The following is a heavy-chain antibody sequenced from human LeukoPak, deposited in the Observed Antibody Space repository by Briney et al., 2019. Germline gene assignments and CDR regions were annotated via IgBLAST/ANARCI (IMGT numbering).Heavy chain of an antibody. CDR3: AKDRASGYNSFDY. V-gene: IGHV3-9*01. CDR2: ISWNGVVV. Sequence: GRSLRLSCAASGFTFDDFAMHWVLQAPGKGLESVSYISWNGVVVAYADSVKGRFTISRDNAKNSLYLQMNSLRPEDTAFYYCAKDRASGYNSFDYWGQGTLVTVSS. CDR1: GFTFDDFA. J-gene: IGHJ4*02. D-gene: IGHD5-12*01.